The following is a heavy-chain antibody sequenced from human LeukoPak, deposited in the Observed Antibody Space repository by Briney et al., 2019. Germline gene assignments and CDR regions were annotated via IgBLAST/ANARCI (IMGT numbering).Heavy chain of an antibody. CDR1: GGSISSSSYC. CDR2: IYYSGST. D-gene: IGHD5-18*01. J-gene: IGHJ4*02. V-gene: IGHV4-39*01. Sequence: SETLSLTCTVSGGSISSSSYCWGWIRQPPGKGLEWIGSIYYSGSTYYNPSLKSRVTISVDTSKNQFSLKLSSVTAADTAVYYCARHGRGVQLWQQVDYWGQGTLVTVSS. CDR3: ARHGRGVQLWQQVDY.